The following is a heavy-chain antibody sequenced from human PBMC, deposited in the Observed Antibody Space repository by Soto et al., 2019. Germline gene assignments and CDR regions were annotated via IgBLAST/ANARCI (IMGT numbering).Heavy chain of an antibody. CDR3: GRDDEYSGNGMDV. CDR2: ILNDGSNR. J-gene: IGHJ6*02. V-gene: IGHV3-33*01. Sequence: QVQLVESGGGVVQPGRSLRLSCAASGFTFSNYGMHWVRQAPGKGLEWVAVILNDGSNRYHADSVKDRFTISRDNSKNMLYLQMNSLRAEDTAVCYCGRDDEYSGNGMDVWGQGTGVTVS. CDR1: GFTFSNYG. D-gene: IGHD3-10*01.